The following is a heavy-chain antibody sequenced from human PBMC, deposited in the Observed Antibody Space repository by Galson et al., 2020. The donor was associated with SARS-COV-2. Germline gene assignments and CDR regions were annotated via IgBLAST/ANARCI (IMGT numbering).Heavy chain of an antibody. CDR3: ASDYGGNRWLSHYFDY. V-gene: IGHV1-69*13. CDR1: GGTFSSYA. CDR2: IIPIFGTA. Sequence: SVKVSCKASGGTFSSYAISWVRQAPGQGLEWMGGIIPIFGTANYAQKFQGRVTITADESTSTAYMELSSLRSEDTAVYYCASDYGGNRWLSHYFDYWGQGTLVTVSS. D-gene: IGHD4-17*01. J-gene: IGHJ4*02.